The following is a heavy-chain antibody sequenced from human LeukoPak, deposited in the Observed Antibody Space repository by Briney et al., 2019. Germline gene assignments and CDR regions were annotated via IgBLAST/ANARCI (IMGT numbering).Heavy chain of an antibody. CDR1: GFTFKNYA. CDR3: AKPRASSSYYFDY. J-gene: IGHJ4*02. CDR2: TSGSGDST. D-gene: IGHD6-6*01. Sequence: GGSLRLSCAASGFTFKNYAMTWVRQAPGKGLEWVSRTSGSGDSTHYADSVKGRFTISRDNSKNTLYLQMNSLRAEDTAVYYCAKPRASSSYYFDYWGQGTLVTVSS. V-gene: IGHV3-23*01.